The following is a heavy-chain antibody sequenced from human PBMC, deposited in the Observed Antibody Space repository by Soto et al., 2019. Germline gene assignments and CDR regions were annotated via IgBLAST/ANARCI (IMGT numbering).Heavy chain of an antibody. J-gene: IGHJ4*02. CDR1: GFTVSSNY. Sequence: EVQLVESGGGLVQPGGSLRLSCAASGFTVSSNYMSWVRQAPGKGLEWVSVIYSGGSTYYADSVKGRFTISRDNSKNTLYLQINRLRAEDTAVYYCARASRNYYDSSGYLYYFDYWGQGTLVTVSS. CDR3: ARASRNYYDSSGYLYYFDY. D-gene: IGHD3-22*01. V-gene: IGHV3-66*01. CDR2: IYSGGST.